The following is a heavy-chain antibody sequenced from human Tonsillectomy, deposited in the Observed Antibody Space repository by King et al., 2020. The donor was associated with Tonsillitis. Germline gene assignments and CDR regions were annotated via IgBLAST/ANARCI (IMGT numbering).Heavy chain of an antibody. Sequence: QLVQSGAEVKKPGASVKVSCQASGYTFTNYGFTWVRQAPGQGLEWMGWINVYSGNTRYAQRLQGRVTITADTSTSTAYMELRSLTSDDTAVYYCARVISGSYRYYFDYWGQGTLVTVSS. CDR2: INVYSGNT. J-gene: IGHJ4*02. V-gene: IGHV1-18*04. CDR3: ARVISGSYRYYFDY. CDR1: GYTFTNYG. D-gene: IGHD1-26*01.